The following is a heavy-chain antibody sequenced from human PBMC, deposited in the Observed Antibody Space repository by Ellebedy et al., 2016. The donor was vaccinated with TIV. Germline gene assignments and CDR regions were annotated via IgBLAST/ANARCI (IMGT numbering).Heavy chain of an antibody. J-gene: IGHJ4*02. V-gene: IGHV3-48*04. D-gene: IGHD2-2*01. CDR3: ARVLGCSSTSCYLPPFDY. CDR2: ISSSSSTI. Sequence: GGSLRLSXAASGFTFSSYWMNWVRQAPGKGLEWVSYISSSSSTIYYADSVKGRFTISRDNAKNSLYLQINSLRAEDTAVYYCARVLGCSSTSCYLPPFDYWGQGTLVTVSS. CDR1: GFTFSSYW.